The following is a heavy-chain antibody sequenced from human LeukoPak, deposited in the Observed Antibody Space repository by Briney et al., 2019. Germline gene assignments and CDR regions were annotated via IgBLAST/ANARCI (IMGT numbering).Heavy chain of an antibody. Sequence: GGTLRLSCAASGFNFNTYAMNWVRQAPGKGLEWVSYIGSSGSTLYYADSVKGRFTISRDNAENSLYLQMNSLRAEDTAVYYCARDPPGYRIRYIDYWGQGTLVTVSS. V-gene: IGHV3-48*03. J-gene: IGHJ4*02. D-gene: IGHD1-14*01. CDR2: IGSSGSTL. CDR1: GFNFNTYA. CDR3: ARDPPGYRIRYIDY.